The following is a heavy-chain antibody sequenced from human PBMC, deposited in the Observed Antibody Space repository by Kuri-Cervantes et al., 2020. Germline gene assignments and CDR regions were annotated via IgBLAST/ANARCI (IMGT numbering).Heavy chain of an antibody. J-gene: IGHJ3*02. D-gene: IGHD2-21*02. Sequence: GESLKISCAASGFAFSSYAMSWVRQAPGKGLEWVSAISGSGDSTYYADSVKGRFTISRDNAKNSLYLQMSSLRAEDTAVYYCARDCDGDCSEAFDIWGQGTMVTVSS. CDR2: ISGSGDST. V-gene: IGHV3-23*01. CDR3: ARDCDGDCSEAFDI. CDR1: GFAFSSYA.